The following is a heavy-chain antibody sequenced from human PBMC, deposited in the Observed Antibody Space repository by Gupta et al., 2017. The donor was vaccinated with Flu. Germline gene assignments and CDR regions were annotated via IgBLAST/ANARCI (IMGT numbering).Heavy chain of an antibody. Sequence: QVQLVQSGAEVKKPGASVKVSCKASGYTFTGYSMHWVRQAPGQGLEWMGWINPNSGGTNYAQKFQGRVTMTRDTSISTAYMELSRLRSDDTAVYYCARHYYDSSGYFRFDYWGQGTLVTVSS. D-gene: IGHD3-22*01. J-gene: IGHJ4*02. V-gene: IGHV1-2*02. CDR3: ARHYYDSSGYFRFDY. CDR2: INPNSGGT. CDR1: GYTFTGYS.